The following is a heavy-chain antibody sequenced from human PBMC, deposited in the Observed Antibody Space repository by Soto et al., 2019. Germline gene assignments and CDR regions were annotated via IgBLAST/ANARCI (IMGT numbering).Heavy chain of an antibody. V-gene: IGHV1-3*01. CDR1: GYTFTSYA. CDR3: ATDNYGSGSLDY. J-gene: IGHJ4*02. CDR2: INAGNGNT. D-gene: IGHD3-10*01. Sequence: GASVKVSCKASGYTFTSYAMHWVRQAPGQRLEWMGWINAGNGNTIYAQKFQGRVTMTEDTSTDTAYMELSSLRPEDTAVYYCATDNYGSGSLDYWGQGTLVTVSS.